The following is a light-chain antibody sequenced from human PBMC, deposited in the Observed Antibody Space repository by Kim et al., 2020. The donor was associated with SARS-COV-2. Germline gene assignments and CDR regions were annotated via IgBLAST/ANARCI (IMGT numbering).Light chain of an antibody. J-gene: IGLJ2*01. Sequence: LGQPVRITCQGDSLRSFYASWDQQKPGQAPVLVIYDKNNRPSGIPDRFSGSRSGNTASLTITGAQAEDEADYYCNSRDSSGNHVVFGGGTQLTVL. CDR3: NSRDSSGNHVV. CDR1: SLRSFY. CDR2: DKN. V-gene: IGLV3-19*01.